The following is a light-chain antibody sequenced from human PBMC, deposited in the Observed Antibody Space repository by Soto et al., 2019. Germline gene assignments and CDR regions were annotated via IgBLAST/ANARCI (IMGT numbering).Light chain of an antibody. CDR3: SSYAGSNIGV. CDR2: EVN. CDR1: SSDVGGYNY. Sequence: QSVLTQPPSASGSPGQSVTISCTGTSSDVGGYNYVSWYQQHPGKAPKLIIYEVNKRPSGVPDRFSGSKSGNTASLTVSGLQAGDEADYYCSSYAGSNIGVFGTGTKVTVL. V-gene: IGLV2-8*01. J-gene: IGLJ1*01.